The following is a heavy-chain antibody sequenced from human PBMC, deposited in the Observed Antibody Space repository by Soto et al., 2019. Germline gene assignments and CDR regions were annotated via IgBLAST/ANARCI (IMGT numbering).Heavy chain of an antibody. CDR2: LYSDGRT. V-gene: IGHV3-53*02. Sequence: DVQLVETGGGLIQPGGSLRLSCAASGFIAGSSYMSWVRQAPGKGLEWVSVLYSDGRTYYADSVKGRFTISRDNSKNTLYLQMNSLSAEDTAVYYCARCSGWYGQCYFDCWGQGTLVTVSS. J-gene: IGHJ4*02. CDR3: ARCSGWYGQCYFDC. D-gene: IGHD6-13*01. CDR1: GFIAGSSY.